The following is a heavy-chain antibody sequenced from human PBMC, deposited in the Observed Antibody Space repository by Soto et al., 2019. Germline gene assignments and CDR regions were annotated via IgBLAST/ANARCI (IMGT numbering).Heavy chain of an antibody. CDR2: IYSSGST. CDR3: ARRGLEGGRWRYFDL. CDR1: VGSISSGSSY. J-gene: IGHJ2*01. Sequence: SETLSLTCTFSVGSISSGSSYWGWVRQPPGKGLEWIASIYSSGSTYYNMSLKSRVTISVDASKNQFSLKVTSVTAADTAVYFCARRGLEGGRWRYFDLLGRGSLFTVSS. V-gene: IGHV4-39*01. D-gene: IGHD1-1*01.